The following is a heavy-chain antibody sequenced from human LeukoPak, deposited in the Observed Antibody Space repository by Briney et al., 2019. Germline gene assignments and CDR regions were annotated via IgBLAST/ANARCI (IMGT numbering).Heavy chain of an antibody. CDR2: INPSGGNT. CDR1: GYIFTSYY. D-gene: IGHD6-19*01. CDR3: ARSAVHRRLAVAGQFGLDY. Sequence: GASVTVSCTASGYIFTSYYIHWVRQAPGQGIEWMGVINPSGGNTNYAQKFQGRVTMTRDTSTSTVYMELSSLRSGDTAVYYCARSAVHRRLAVAGQFGLDYWGQGTLVTVSS. V-gene: IGHV1-46*01. J-gene: IGHJ4*02.